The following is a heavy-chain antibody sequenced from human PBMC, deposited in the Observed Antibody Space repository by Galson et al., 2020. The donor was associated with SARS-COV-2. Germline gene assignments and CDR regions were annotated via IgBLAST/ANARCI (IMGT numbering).Heavy chain of an antibody. Sequence: ASVKVSCRTSGYTFATYGITWVRQAPGQGLEWMGWISTYNGNTHYAQKLQGRVTMTTDTSTSTAYMHLGSLTSDDTAVYYCARGGRTNSIDYWGQGTLVTVSS. D-gene: IGHD2-21*01. CDR2: ISTYNGNT. V-gene: IGHV1-18*01. CDR1: GYTFATYG. CDR3: ARGGRTNSIDY. J-gene: IGHJ4*02.